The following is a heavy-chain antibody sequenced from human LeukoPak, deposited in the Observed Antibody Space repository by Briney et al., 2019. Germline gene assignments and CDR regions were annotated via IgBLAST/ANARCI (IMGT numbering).Heavy chain of an antibody. CDR2: INPNSGGT. CDR1: GYTFTAYY. Sequence: GDSVKVSCKASGYTFTAYYMHWVRQAPGQGLEWMGWINPNSGGTNSAQKFQGRVTMTRDTSISTAYMELSRLISDDTAVYYCTRINVYGAAGDFDYWGQGTLVTVSS. J-gene: IGHJ4*02. CDR3: TRINVYGAAGDFDY. D-gene: IGHD2/OR15-2a*01. V-gene: IGHV1-2*02.